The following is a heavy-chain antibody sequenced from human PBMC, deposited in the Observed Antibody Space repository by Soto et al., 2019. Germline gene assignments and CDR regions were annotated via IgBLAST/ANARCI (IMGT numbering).Heavy chain of an antibody. Sequence: QITLKESGPTLVKPTQTLTLTCTFSGFSPTTDRVGVGWIRQPPGGALEWLAVIYWDDTKTYRPSLETRLTITKDSSKNQVALTMTNMDSVDTATYYCAHAYGGRSLYWGQGTLVTVSS. CDR3: AHAYGGRSLY. CDR1: GFSPTTDRVG. J-gene: IGHJ4*02. V-gene: IGHV2-5*02. CDR2: IYWDDTK. D-gene: IGHD4-17*01.